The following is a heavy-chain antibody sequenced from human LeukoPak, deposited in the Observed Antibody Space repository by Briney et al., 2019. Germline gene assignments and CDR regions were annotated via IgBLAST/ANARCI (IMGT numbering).Heavy chain of an antibody. J-gene: IGHJ5*02. CDR3: ARRVSSSWYWFDP. V-gene: IGHV5-51*01. D-gene: IGHD6-13*01. CDR1: GYSFTSYW. Sequence: LGESLKIFCKGSGYSFTSYWIGWVRQMPGKGLEWMGIIYPGDSDTRYSPSFQGQVTISADKSISTAYLQWSSLKASDTAMYYCARRVSSSWYWFDPWGQGTLVTVSS. CDR2: IYPGDSDT.